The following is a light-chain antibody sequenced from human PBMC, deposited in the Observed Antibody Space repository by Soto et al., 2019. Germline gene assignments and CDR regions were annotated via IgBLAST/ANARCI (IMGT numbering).Light chain of an antibody. J-gene: IGKJ1*01. CDR2: AAS. V-gene: IGKV2-28*01. CDR1: QSLLHSDGYNY. CDR3: QQYNSYSRT. Sequence: DIVMTQSPLSLPVTPGEPASISFRSSQSLLHSDGYNYLDWYLQKPGKAPKLLIYAASTLQSGVPSRFSGSGSGTEFTLTISSLQPDDFATYYCQQYNSYSRTFGQGTKVDI.